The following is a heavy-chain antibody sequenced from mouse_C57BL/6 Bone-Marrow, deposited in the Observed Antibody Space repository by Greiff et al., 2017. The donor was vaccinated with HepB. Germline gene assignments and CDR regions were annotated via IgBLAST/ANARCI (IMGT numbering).Heavy chain of an antibody. CDR3: AKGGFDY. V-gene: IGHV1-54*01. CDR2: INPGSGGT. Sequence: VQLQQSGAELVRPGTSVKVSCKASGYAFTNYLIEWVTQRPGQGLEWIGVINPGSGGTNYNEKFKGKATLTADKSSSTAYMQLSSLTSEDSAVYFCAKGGFDYWGQGTTLTVSS. CDR1: GYAFTNYL. J-gene: IGHJ2*01.